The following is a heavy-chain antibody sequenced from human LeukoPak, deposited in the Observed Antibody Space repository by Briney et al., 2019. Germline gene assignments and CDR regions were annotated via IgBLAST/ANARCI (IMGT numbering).Heavy chain of an antibody. D-gene: IGHD6-13*01. CDR2: INHSGST. V-gene: IGHV4-34*01. CDR1: GGSFSGYY. CDR3: ARSSSAVGRFDP. Sequence: SETLSLTCAVYGGSFSGYYWSWIRQPPGKGLEWIGEINHSGSTNYNPSLKSRVTISVDTSKNQFSLKLSSVTAADTAVYYCARSSSAVGRFDPWGQGTLVTVSS. J-gene: IGHJ5*02.